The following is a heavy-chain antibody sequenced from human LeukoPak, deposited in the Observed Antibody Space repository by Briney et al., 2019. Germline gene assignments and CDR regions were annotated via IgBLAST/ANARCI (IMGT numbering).Heavy chain of an antibody. CDR2: ISSSSSTI. J-gene: IGHJ4*02. V-gene: IGHV3-48*04. CDR1: GFTFSSYS. CDR3: ASNSNYYDSTGYSYFDY. D-gene: IGHD3-22*01. Sequence: PGGSLRLSCAAPGFTFSSYSMNWVRQAPGKGLEWVSYISSSSSTIYYADSVQGRFTISRDNAKNSLYLQMNSLRTEDTAVYYCASNSNYYDSTGYSYFDYWGQGTLVTVSS.